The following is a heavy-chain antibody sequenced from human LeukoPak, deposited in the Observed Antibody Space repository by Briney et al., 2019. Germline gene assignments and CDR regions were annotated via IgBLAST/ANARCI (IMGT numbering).Heavy chain of an antibody. V-gene: IGHV3-7*01. CDR2: IKQDGSEK. CDR3: ARDRNLRYFDWLLPDY. CDR1: GFTFSSYW. D-gene: IGHD3-9*01. J-gene: IGHJ4*02. Sequence: GGSLRLSCAASGFTFSSYWMSWVRQAPGKGLEWVANIKQDGSEKYYVDSVKGRFTISRDNSKNTLYLQMNSLRAEDTAVYYCARDRNLRYFDWLLPDYWGQGTLVTVSS.